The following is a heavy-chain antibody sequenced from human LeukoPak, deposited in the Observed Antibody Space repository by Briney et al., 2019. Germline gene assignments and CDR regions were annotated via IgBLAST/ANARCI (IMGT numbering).Heavy chain of an antibody. CDR2: IIPIFGTA. CDR1: GGTFSSYA. CDR3: ARANYGGNARFDY. Sequence: ASVKVSCKASGGTFSSYAISWVRQAPGQGLEWMGGIIPIFGTANYAQKFQGRVTITADKSTSTAYMELSSLRSEDTAVYYCARANYGGNARFDYWGQGTLVTVSS. D-gene: IGHD4-23*01. J-gene: IGHJ4*02. V-gene: IGHV1-69*06.